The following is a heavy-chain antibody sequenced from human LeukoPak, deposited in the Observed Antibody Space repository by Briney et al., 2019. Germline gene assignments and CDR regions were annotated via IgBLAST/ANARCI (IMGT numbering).Heavy chain of an antibody. CDR2: ISSGGENT. D-gene: IGHD6-6*01. J-gene: IGHJ6*02. CDR3: ARESSSSYYYYYGMDV. Sequence: GGSLRLSCAASGFTFNSEAMSWVRQAPGKGLEWVSAISSGGENTYYADSVKGRFTISRDNSKKTLHLQMNSLRAEDTALYYCARESSSSYYYYYGMDVWGQGTTVTVSS. V-gene: IGHV3-23*01. CDR1: GFTFNSEA.